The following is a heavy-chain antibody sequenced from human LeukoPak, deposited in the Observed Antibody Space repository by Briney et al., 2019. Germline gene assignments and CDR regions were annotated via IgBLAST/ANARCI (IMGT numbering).Heavy chain of an antibody. CDR1: GFTFSNYA. D-gene: IGHD6-19*01. J-gene: IGHJ4*02. CDR2: ISGDSSRT. V-gene: IGHV3-23*01. CDR3: AKDAYSGSVDY. Sequence: SGGSLRLSCAASGFTFSNYAMSWVRQAPGKGLDWVSAISGDSSRTHYADSVKGRFTISRDNSKNTLYLQMNSLRAEDTAVYYCAKDAYSGSVDYWGQGTLVTVSS.